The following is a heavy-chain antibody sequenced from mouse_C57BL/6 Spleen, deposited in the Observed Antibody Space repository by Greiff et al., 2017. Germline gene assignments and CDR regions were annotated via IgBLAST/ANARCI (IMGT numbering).Heavy chain of an antibody. D-gene: IGHD1-1*01. J-gene: IGHJ2*01. Sequence: QVQLQQPGAELVRPGSSVKLSCKASGYTFTSYWMDWVKQRPGQGLEWIGNIYPSDSETHYNQKFKDKATLTVDKSSSTAYMQLSSLTSEDSAVYYCARGYCGSSFDYWGQGTTLTVSS. CDR1: GYTFTSYW. CDR3: ARGYCGSSFDY. V-gene: IGHV1-61*01. CDR2: IYPSDSET.